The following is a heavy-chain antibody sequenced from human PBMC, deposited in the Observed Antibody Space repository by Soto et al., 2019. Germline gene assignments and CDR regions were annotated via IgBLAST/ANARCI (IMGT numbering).Heavy chain of an antibody. Sequence: QVQLVQSGAEVKKPGSSVKVSCKASGGTFSSYAISWVRQAPGQGLEWMGGIIPIFGTANYAQKFQGRVTITADESTSKAYLELSSLRSEDKAEYYCARWSGGSCYSLWCDHWGQGTLVTDSS. J-gene: IGHJ5*02. CDR1: GGTFSSYA. CDR2: IIPIFGTA. CDR3: ARWSGGSCYSLWCDH. D-gene: IGHD2-15*01. V-gene: IGHV1-69*01.